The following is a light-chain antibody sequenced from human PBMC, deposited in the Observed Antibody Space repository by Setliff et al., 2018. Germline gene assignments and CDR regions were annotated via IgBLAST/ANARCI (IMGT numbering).Light chain of an antibody. CDR2: DVT. CDR3: CSYTGFSYV. J-gene: IGLJ1*01. Sequence: QSVLTQPRSVSGSPGQSVTISCTGASRDVGAYNYVSWYQQHPGKVPKLMIHDVTKRPSGVPDRFSGSKSGNTASLTVSGLQAEDEADYYCCSYTGFSYVFGSGTKVTVL. CDR1: SRDVGAYNY. V-gene: IGLV2-11*01.